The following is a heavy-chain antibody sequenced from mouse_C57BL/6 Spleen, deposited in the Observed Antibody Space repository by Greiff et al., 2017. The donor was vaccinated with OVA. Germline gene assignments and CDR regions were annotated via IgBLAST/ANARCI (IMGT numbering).Heavy chain of an antibody. V-gene: IGHV1-39*01. Sequence: SGPELVKPGASVKISCKASGYSFTDYNMNWVKQSNGKSLEWIGVINPDYGTTSYNQKFKGKATLTVDQSSSTAYMQLNSLTSEDSAVYYCARAGYDEDYYAMDYWGQGTSVTVSS. CDR2: INPDYGTT. D-gene: IGHD2-2*01. J-gene: IGHJ4*01. CDR3: ARAGYDEDYYAMDY. CDR1: GYSFTDYN.